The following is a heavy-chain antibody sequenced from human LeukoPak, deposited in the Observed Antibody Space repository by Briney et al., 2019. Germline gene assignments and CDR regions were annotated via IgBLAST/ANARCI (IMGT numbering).Heavy chain of an antibody. CDR1: GFSFSTFS. Sequence: GGSLRLFCAASGFSFSTFSVNWVRQAPGKELEYVSMISGNGRSITYADSVKGRFTVSRDNSKNTLYLQMGSLRAEDTAVYYCARERSGYYFDYWGQGTLVTVSS. V-gene: IGHV3-64*02. CDR3: ARERSGYYFDY. J-gene: IGHJ4*02. CDR2: ISGNGRSI. D-gene: IGHD3-22*01.